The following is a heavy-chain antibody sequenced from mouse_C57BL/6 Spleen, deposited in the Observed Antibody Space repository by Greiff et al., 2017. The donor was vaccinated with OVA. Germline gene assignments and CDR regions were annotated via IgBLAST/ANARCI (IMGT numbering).Heavy chain of an antibody. CDR2: IDPSDSYT. J-gene: IGHJ4*01. V-gene: IGHV1-69*01. CDR3: ARSFSAMDY. D-gene: IGHD1-2*01. CDR1: GYTFTSYW. Sequence: QVQLQQPGAELVMPGASVQLSCKASGYTFTSYWMHWVKQRPGQGLEWIGEIDPSDSYTNYNQKFKGKSTLTVDKSSSTAYMQLSSLTSEDSAVYYCARSFSAMDYWGQGTSVTVSS.